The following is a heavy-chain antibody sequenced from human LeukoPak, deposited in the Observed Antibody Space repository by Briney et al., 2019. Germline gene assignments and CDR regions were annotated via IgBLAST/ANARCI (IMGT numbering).Heavy chain of an antibody. J-gene: IGHJ6*02. Sequence: PSETLSLTCTVSGGSISNSDYYWGWIRQPPGKGLEWIGVVYYNGKTYYNPSLKSRLTMSVDTPRNQFSLNLSSVTAADTAVYYCARGKPPIVVVIMGRNYYYGMDVWGQGTTVTVSS. CDR3: ARGKPPIVVVIMGRNYYYGMDV. CDR2: VYYNGKT. V-gene: IGHV4-39*01. D-gene: IGHD3-22*01. CDR1: GGSISNSDYY.